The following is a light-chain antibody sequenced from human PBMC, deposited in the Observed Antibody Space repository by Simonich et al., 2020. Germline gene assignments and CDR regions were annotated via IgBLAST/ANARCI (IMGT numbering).Light chain of an antibody. Sequence: NFMLPQPHSVSESPGKTVTISCTRISGSIASNYVQWYQQRPGSSPTTVIYEDNQRPSGVPVRFSGSIDSSSNSASLTISGLKTEDEADYYCQSYDSSNQVFGGGTKLTVL. CDR3: QSYDSSNQV. J-gene: IGLJ2*01. CDR1: SGSIASNY. CDR2: EDN. V-gene: IGLV6-57*01.